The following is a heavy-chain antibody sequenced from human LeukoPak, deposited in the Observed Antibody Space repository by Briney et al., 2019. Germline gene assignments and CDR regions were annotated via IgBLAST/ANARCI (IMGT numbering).Heavy chain of an antibody. V-gene: IGHV3-9*01. CDR3: AKDIAGGSYYVMIDC. J-gene: IGHJ4*02. CDR2: ISWNSGSI. D-gene: IGHD1-26*01. Sequence: GGSLRLSCAASGFTFDDYAMHWVRQAPGKGLEWVSGISWNSGSIGYADSVKGRFTISRDNAKNSLYLQMNSLRTEDTALYYCAKDIAGGSYYVMIDCWGQGTLVTVSS. CDR1: GFTFDDYA.